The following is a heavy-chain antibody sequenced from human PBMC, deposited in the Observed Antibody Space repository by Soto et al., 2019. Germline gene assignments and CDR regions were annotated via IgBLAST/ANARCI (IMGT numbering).Heavy chain of an antibody. D-gene: IGHD5-18*01. J-gene: IGHJ5*02. V-gene: IGHV3-53*01. CDR3: ARGQYSYGPAGFDP. CDR1: GFTVSSNY. CDR2: IYSGGST. Sequence: EVQLVESGGGLIQPGGSLRLSCAASGFTVSSNYMSWVRQAPGKGLEWVSVIYSGGSTYYADYVKGRFTISRDNSKNTLYLQMNSLRAEDTAVYYCARGQYSYGPAGFDPWGQGTLVTVSS.